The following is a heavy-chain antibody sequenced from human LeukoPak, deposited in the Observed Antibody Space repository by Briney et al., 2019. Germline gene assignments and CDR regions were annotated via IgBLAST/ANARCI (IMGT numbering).Heavy chain of an antibody. V-gene: IGHV3-21*01. CDR1: GFTFSSYS. D-gene: IGHD6-13*01. CDR2: ISSSSSYI. CDR3: ARLIAAAGTNDAFDI. J-gene: IGHJ3*02. Sequence: GGSLRLSCAASGFTFSSYSMNWVRQAPGKGLEWVSSISSSSSYIYYADSVKGRFTISRDNAKNSLYLQMNSLRAEDTAVYYCARLIAAAGTNDAFDIWGQGTMVTVSS.